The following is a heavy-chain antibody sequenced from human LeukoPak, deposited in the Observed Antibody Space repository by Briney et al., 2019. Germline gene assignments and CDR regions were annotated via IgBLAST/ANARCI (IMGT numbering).Heavy chain of an antibody. CDR1: GFTFSIYV. CDR2: IYGSGETT. V-gene: IGHV3-23*01. Sequence: PGGSLRLSCAASGFTFSIYVMTWVRQAPGEGLEWVSAIYGSGETTYYADSVKGRFTVSRDNSKNTLYLQMNGLRVEDTAVYYCVKAGLNADIILNSWGQGTLVTVSS. D-gene: IGHD4-23*01. CDR3: VKAGLNADIILNS. J-gene: IGHJ4*02.